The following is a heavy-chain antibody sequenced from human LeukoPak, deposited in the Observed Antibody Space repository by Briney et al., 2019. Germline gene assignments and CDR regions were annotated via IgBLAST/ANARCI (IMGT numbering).Heavy chain of an antibody. CDR2: INPNSGGS. CDR3: ARNYNFGSDY. V-gene: IGHV1-2*02. J-gene: IGHJ4*02. CDR1: GYTFTDYY. Sequence: ASVKVSCKASGYTFTDYYLQWVRQAPGQGLEWMGWINPNSGGSGSAQRFKGRVTMTRDTSINTAYVELSSLRSDDTAVYYCARNYNFGSDYWGQGTLLTVSS. D-gene: IGHD5-24*01.